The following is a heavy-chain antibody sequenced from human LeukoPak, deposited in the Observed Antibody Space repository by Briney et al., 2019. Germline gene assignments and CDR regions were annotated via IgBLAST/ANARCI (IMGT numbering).Heavy chain of an antibody. CDR3: AKDRVYASGSRDAFDI. CDR2: IWFDGGNK. D-gene: IGHD3-10*01. V-gene: IGHV3-33*06. J-gene: IGHJ3*02. CDR1: GFTFSSYG. Sequence: PGGSLRLSCAASGFTFSSYGMYWVRQAPGKGLEWVAVIWFDGGNKYFADSVKGRFTISRDNSKNTLYLQMNSLRAEDTAIYYCAKDRVYASGSRDAFDIWGQGTMVTVSS.